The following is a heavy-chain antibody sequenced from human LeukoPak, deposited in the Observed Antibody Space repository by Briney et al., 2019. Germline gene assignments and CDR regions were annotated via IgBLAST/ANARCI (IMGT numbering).Heavy chain of an antibody. Sequence: ASVKVSCKASGYTFTDYYMHWVRQAPGQGLEWMGRINPNSGGTNYAQKFQGRVTMTRDTATSTAYMQLSSLRSGDTAVYYCAREVGYSSSYYGRFDPWGQGTLVTVSS. D-gene: IGHD6-13*01. CDR2: INPNSGGT. CDR3: AREVGYSSSYYGRFDP. V-gene: IGHV1-2*06. CDR1: GYTFTDYY. J-gene: IGHJ5*02.